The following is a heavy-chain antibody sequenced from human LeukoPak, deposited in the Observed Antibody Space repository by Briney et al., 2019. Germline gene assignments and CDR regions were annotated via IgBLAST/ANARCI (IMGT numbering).Heavy chain of an antibody. CDR1: GDSVSSNSAA. V-gene: IGHV6-1*01. D-gene: IGHD6-19*01. CDR3: ARTITVAGIGTNWFYP. Sequence: SQTHSLTCAISGDSVSSNSAAWNWIRQSPSRGLEWLGRTYYRSNWYNDYAVSVKSRITNNPDTSKNQFSLQLNSVTPEDTAVYYCARTITVAGIGTNWFYPWGQGTLVTVSS. CDR2: TYYRSNWYN. J-gene: IGHJ5*02.